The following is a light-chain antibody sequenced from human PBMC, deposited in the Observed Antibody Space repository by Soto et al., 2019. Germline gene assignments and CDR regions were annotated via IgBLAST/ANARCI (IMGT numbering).Light chain of an antibody. Sequence: DIQMTQSPPSLSASVGDSVTITCRASQGIGTSLAWYQQKPGKVPKLLIYTASTLQSGVPSRFSGSGSGTDFTLASSSLRPEDVATYSCQKYSSAPLTFGGGSNVEIK. CDR3: QKYSSAPLT. J-gene: IGKJ4*01. CDR2: TAS. V-gene: IGKV1-27*01. CDR1: QGIGTS.